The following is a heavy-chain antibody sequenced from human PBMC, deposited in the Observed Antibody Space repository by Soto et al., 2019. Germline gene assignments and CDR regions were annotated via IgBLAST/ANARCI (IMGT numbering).Heavy chain of an antibody. Sequence: EVQLVESGGGLVQPGGSLRLSCAASGFTFSSYWMSWVRQAPGKGLEWVANIRQDGNEKYYVDSVKGRFTSSRDNAKNSLYLQMNSLRAEDTAVYYCARLAARQCLNFWGQGPLVTVSS. CDR2: IRQDGNEK. V-gene: IGHV3-7*04. CDR3: ARLAARQCLNF. CDR1: GFTFSSYW. D-gene: IGHD6-19*01. J-gene: IGHJ4*02.